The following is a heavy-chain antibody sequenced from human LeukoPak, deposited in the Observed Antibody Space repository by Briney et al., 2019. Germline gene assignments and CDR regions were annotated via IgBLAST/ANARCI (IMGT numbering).Heavy chain of an antibody. Sequence: GGSLRLSCAASGFTFSSFAMSWVRQVPGKGLEWVSAISGSGRNTYYADSVKGRFTISRDNSKNTLYLQMNSLRAEDTAVYYCAKNQGLWFGELSDYWGQGTLVTVSS. J-gene: IGHJ4*02. CDR1: GFTFSSFA. CDR2: ISGSGRNT. CDR3: AKNQGLWFGELSDY. D-gene: IGHD3-10*01. V-gene: IGHV3-23*01.